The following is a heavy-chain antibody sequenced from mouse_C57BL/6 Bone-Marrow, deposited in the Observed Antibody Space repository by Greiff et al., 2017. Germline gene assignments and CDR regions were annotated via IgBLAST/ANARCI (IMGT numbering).Heavy chain of an antibody. D-gene: IGHD1-1*01. CDR1: GYAFTNYL. V-gene: IGHV1-54*01. Sequence: VQLQQSGAELVRPGTSVKVSCKASGYAFTNYLIEWVKQRPGQGLEWIGVINPGSGGTNYNEKFKGKATLTAAKSSSTAYMQLSSLTSEDSAVYFCARYGSSYWYFDVWGTGTTVTVSS. CDR2: INPGSGGT. J-gene: IGHJ1*03. CDR3: ARYGSSYWYFDV.